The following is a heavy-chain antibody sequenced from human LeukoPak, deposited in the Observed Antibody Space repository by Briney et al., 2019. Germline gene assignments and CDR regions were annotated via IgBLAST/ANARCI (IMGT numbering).Heavy chain of an antibody. V-gene: IGHV3-21*01. CDR1: GFTFSSYS. CDR3: ARVPADY. J-gene: IGHJ4*02. Sequence: PGGSLRLSCAASGFTFSSYSMNWVRQAPGKGLEWVSSISSSSSHIYYADSVKDRFTISRDNAKNSLYLQMNSLRAEDTAVYYCARVPADYWGQGTLVTVSS. CDR2: ISSSSSHI.